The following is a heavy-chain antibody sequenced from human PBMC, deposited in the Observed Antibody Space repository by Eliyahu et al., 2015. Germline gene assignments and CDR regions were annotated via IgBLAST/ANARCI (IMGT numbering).Heavy chain of an antibody. Sequence: QVQLQQWGAGLLKPSETLSLTCAVYGGSFSGYYWXWIRQPPGKGLEWIGEIKHSGSTNYNPSLKSRVTISVDTSKNQFSLKLSSVTAADTAVYYCARGRVAYYYGSGSYFSDVTNYYYGMDVWGQGTTVTVSS. CDR1: GGSFSGYY. CDR3: ARGRVAYYYGSGSYFSDVTNYYYGMDV. V-gene: IGHV4-34*01. D-gene: IGHD3-10*01. CDR2: IKHSGST. J-gene: IGHJ6*02.